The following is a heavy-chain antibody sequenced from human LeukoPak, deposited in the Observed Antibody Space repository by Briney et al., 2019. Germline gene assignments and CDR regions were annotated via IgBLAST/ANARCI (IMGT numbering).Heavy chain of an antibody. V-gene: IGHV1-2*02. J-gene: IGHJ6*02. CDR3: ARGGPAAHNWYYYYYGMDV. D-gene: IGHD2-2*01. CDR2: INPNSGGT. Sequence: ASVKVSCKASGYTFTGYYMHWVRQAPGQGLEWVGWINPNSGGTNYAQKFQGRVTMTRDTSISTAYMELSRLRSDDTAVYYCARGGPAAHNWYYYYYGMDVWGQGTTVTVSS. CDR1: GYTFTGYY.